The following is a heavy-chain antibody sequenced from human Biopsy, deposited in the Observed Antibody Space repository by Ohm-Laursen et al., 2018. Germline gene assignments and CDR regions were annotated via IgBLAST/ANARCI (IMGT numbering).Heavy chain of an antibody. Sequence: SQTLSLTCTVSGGSISSYYWNWIRQPAGGGMGYIGRLYTTGSTNYNPSLRSRVTMSADTSKNQFSLNLRSVTAADTAVYFCARSIDYGNSYFQYWGQGILVTVSS. V-gene: IGHV4-4*07. CDR3: ARSIDYGNSYFQY. D-gene: IGHD4/OR15-4a*01. J-gene: IGHJ1*01. CDR2: LYTTGST. CDR1: GGSISSYY.